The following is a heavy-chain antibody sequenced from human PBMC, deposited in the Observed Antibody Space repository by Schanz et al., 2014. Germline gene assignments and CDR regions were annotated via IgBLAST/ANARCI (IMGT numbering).Heavy chain of an antibody. Sequence: EVQLVESGGGLVQPGGSLRLSCAASGFNFSDYAMCWVRQAPGKGLEWVANIKQDESEKYYVDSVKGRFTISRDNAKNSLFLHMNSLRAEDTAVYYCVRDILHRVYDSGSPWGQGTLVTVSS. V-gene: IGHV3-7*04. J-gene: IGHJ5*02. D-gene: IGHD3-10*01. CDR2: IKQDESEK. CDR3: VRDILHRVYDSGSP. CDR1: GFNFSDYA.